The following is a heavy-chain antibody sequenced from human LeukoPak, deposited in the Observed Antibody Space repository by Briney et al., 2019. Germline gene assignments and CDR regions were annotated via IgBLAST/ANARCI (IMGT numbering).Heavy chain of an antibody. V-gene: IGHV3-23*01. Sequence: PGGSLRLSCAASGVTFRNYVMSWVRQAPGKGLEWVSALTGGGDDTYYADSVKGRFTISRDNSKNTLYLQMNSLRADDTAVYYCAKDLSYYDSSGSWLFDYWGQGTLVTVSS. CDR2: LTGGGDDT. CDR3: AKDLSYYDSSGSWLFDY. J-gene: IGHJ4*02. CDR1: GVTFRNYV. D-gene: IGHD3-22*01.